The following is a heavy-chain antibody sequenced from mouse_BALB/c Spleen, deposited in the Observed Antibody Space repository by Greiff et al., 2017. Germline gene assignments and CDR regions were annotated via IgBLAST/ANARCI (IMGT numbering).Heavy chain of an antibody. D-gene: IGHD1-2*01. V-gene: IGHV3-6*02. CDR1: GYSITSGYS. J-gene: IGHJ2*01. CDR2: ISYDGSN. Sequence: VQLKESGPGLVKPSQSLSLTCSVTGYSITSGYSWTWIRQFPGNKLEWMGSISYDGSNNYNPSLKNRISITRDTSKNQFFLKLNSVTTEDTATCYCAIERFRTTAAHWGQGTTLTVSS. CDR3: AIERFRTTAAH.